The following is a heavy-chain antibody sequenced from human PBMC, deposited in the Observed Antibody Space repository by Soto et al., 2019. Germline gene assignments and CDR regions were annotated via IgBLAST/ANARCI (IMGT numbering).Heavy chain of an antibody. J-gene: IGHJ6*02. D-gene: IGHD2-2*02. CDR1: GFTFSSYG. Sequence: GGSLRLSCAASGFTFSSYGIHWFRQAPGKGLEWVAVIWYDGSNKYYADSVKGRFTISRDNSKNTLYLQMNSLRAEDTAVYYCARGKGIVVVPAAIRDYYYGMDVWGQGTTVTVSS. CDR3: ARGKGIVVVPAAIRDYYYGMDV. V-gene: IGHV3-33*01. CDR2: IWYDGSNK.